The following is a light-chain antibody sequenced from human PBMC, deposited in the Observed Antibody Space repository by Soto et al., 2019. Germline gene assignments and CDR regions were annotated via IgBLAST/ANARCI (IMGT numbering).Light chain of an antibody. V-gene: IGKV1D-12*01. Sequence: DIQMTQSRSSVSASVGDRVTITCRASQDISNWLAWYQQKPGKAPRLLIYAASSLQTGVPSRFSGSGSGTEFTLTITSLQPEDYATYYCQQGNSFPRTFGQGTKLEIK. J-gene: IGKJ2*01. CDR1: QDISNW. CDR3: QQGNSFPRT. CDR2: AAS.